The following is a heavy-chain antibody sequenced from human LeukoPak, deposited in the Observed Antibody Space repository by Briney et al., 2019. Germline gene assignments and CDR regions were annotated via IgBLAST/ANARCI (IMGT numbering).Heavy chain of an antibody. D-gene: IGHD6-13*01. CDR3: ARAHTSSWYMDY. V-gene: IGHV4-59*01. Sequence: SETLSLTCTVSGGSISSYYWSWIWQPPGKGLEWIGYIYSSGSTNYNPSLKSRVTISLDTSKNQLSLKLNSVTAADTAVYYCARAHTSSWYMDYWGQGTLVTVS. J-gene: IGHJ4*02. CDR2: IYSSGST. CDR1: GGSISSYY.